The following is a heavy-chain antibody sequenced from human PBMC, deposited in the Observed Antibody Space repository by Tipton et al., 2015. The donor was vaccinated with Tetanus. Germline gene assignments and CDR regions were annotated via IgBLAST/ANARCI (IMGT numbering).Heavy chain of an antibody. V-gene: IGHV3-53*01. CDR3: ARDEFSGQQLGHFRH. D-gene: IGHD6-13*01. CDR1: GFTVSSNY. CDR2: IYSGGST. Sequence: QLVQSGGGLIQPGGSLRLSCAASGFTVSSNYMSWVRQAPGKGLEWVSVIYSGGSTYYADSVKGRFTISRDNSKNTLYLQMNSLRAEDTAVYYCARDEFSGQQLGHFRHWGQGTLVTVSS. J-gene: IGHJ1*01.